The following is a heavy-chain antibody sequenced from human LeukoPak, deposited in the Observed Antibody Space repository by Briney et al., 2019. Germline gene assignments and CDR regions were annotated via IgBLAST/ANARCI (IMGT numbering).Heavy chain of an antibody. J-gene: IGHJ4*02. CDR1: GGSFSGYY. D-gene: IGHD3/OR15-3a*01. Sequence: SETLSLTCAVYGGSFSGYYWGWIRQPPGKGLEWIGEINRGGSTNYNPSLKSRVTISTDTSRNYFSLKLSSVTPADTAVYYCARGRGTGSYFYDWGQGTLVTVSS. V-gene: IGHV4-34*01. CDR3: ARGRGTGSYFYD. CDR2: INRGGST.